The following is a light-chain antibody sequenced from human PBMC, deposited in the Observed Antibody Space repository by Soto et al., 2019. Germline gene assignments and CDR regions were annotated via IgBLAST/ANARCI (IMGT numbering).Light chain of an antibody. J-gene: IGKJ5*01. CDR3: QHLNSYLT. CDR2: AAS. CDR1: QGISSY. V-gene: IGKV1-9*01. Sequence: GDRVTITCRASQGISSYLAWYQQKPGKAPKLLIYAASTLQSGVPSRFSGSGSGTEFTLTISSLQPEDFATYYCQHLNSYLTFGQGTRLEIK.